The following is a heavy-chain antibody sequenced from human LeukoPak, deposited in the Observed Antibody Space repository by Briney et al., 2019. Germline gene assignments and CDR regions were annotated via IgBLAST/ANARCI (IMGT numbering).Heavy chain of an antibody. Sequence: ASVKVSCKASGGTFSSYGISWVRQAPGQGLEWMGWISAYNGNTNYAQKLQGRVTMTTDTSTSTAYMELRSLRSDDTAVYYCAREIAVAVNWFDPWGQGTLVTVSS. CDR1: GGTFSSYG. V-gene: IGHV1-18*01. CDR2: ISAYNGNT. J-gene: IGHJ5*02. CDR3: AREIAVAVNWFDP. D-gene: IGHD6-19*01.